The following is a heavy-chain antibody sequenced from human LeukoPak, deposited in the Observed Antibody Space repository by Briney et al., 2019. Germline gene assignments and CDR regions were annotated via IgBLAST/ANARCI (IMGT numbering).Heavy chain of an antibody. Sequence: GGSLRLSCAASGFTFSNYSISWVRQAPGKGLEWVSAISGSGGSTYYADSVKGRFTISRDNSKNTLYLQMNSLRAEDTAVYYCARPGRSIAAFDYWGQGTLVTVSS. CDR1: GFTFSNYS. CDR2: ISGSGGST. J-gene: IGHJ4*02. D-gene: IGHD6-6*01. V-gene: IGHV3-23*01. CDR3: ARPGRSIAAFDY.